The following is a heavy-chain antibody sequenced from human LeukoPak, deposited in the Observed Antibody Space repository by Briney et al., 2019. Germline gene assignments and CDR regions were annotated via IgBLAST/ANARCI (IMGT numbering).Heavy chain of an antibody. V-gene: IGHV3-23*01. D-gene: IGHD3-10*01. CDR2: ISGSGGST. Sequence: TEGSLRLSCAASGFTFSSYAMSWVRQAPGKGLEWVSAISGSGGSTYYADSVKGRFTISRDNSKNTLYLQMNSLRAEDTAVYYCAKECHYYGSGSYYRGVDYWGQGTLVTVSS. CDR1: GFTFSSYA. CDR3: AKECHYYGSGSYYRGVDY. J-gene: IGHJ4*02.